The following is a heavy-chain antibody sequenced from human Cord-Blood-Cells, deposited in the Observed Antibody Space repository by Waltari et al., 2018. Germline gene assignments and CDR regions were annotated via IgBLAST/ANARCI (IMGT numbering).Heavy chain of an antibody. CDR2: INHSGST. CDR3: ASGCIAAAGTQVCGSSQFDY. V-gene: IGHV4-34*01. Sequence: QVQLQQWGAGLLKPSETLSLTCAVYGGSFSGYYWSWIRQPPGKGLEWIGEINHSGSTNYNPSLKSRVTISVDTSKNQFSLKLSSVTAADTAVYYCASGCIAAAGTQVCGSSQFDYWGQGTLVTVSS. J-gene: IGHJ4*02. CDR1: GGSFSGYY. D-gene: IGHD6-13*01.